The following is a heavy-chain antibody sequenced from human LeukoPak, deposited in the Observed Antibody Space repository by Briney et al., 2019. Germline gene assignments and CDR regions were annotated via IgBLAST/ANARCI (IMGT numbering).Heavy chain of an antibody. CDR1: GFTFSSYE. CDR3: ARASVGFDY. J-gene: IGHJ4*02. CDR2: ISSSAGTT. V-gene: IGHV3-48*03. Sequence: AGGSLRLSCAASGFTFSSYEMNWVRQAPGKGLEWVSYISSSAGTTYYADSVKGRFTISRDNAKNSLYLQMNSLRAEDTAVYYCARASVGFDYWGQGTLVTVSS. D-gene: IGHD1-26*01.